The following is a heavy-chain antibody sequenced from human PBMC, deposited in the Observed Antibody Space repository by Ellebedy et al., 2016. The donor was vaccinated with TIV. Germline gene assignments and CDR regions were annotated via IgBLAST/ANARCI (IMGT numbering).Heavy chain of an antibody. CDR3: ASWGDYGGNRHLDY. V-gene: IGHV4-34*01. CDR1: GGSFSGYS. D-gene: IGHD4-23*01. J-gene: IGHJ4*02. Sequence: SETLSLXXAVYGGSFSGYSWNWIRQPPGKGLEWVGEINHSGSTNYNPSLKSRVTLSVDTSKNQFSLKLSSVTAADTAVYYCASWGDYGGNRHLDYWGQGTLATVSS. CDR2: INHSGST.